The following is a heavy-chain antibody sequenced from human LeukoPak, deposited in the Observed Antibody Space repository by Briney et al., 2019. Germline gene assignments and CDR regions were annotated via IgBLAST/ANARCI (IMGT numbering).Heavy chain of an antibody. V-gene: IGHV1-2*02. CDR2: INPNSGGT. J-gene: IGHJ4*02. Sequence: GSSVKVSCKASGDTFSNYAISWVRQAPGQGLEWMGWINPNSGGTNYAQKFQGRVTMTRDTSISTAYMELSRLRSDDTAVYYCAREGNYYDSSGYNYWGQGTLVTVSS. CDR1: GDTFSNYA. D-gene: IGHD3-22*01. CDR3: AREGNYYDSSGYNY.